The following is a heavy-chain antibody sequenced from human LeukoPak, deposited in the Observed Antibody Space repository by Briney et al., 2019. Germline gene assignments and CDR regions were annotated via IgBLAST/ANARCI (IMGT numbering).Heavy chain of an antibody. CDR1: GFTFSSYA. D-gene: IGHD3-22*01. CDR3: ATDPRSYYYDSSGLDY. Sequence: PGGSLRLSCAASGFTFSSYAMSWVRQAPGKGLERVSAISGSGGSTYYADSVKGRFTISRDNSKNTLYLQMNSLRAEDTAVYYCATDPRSYYYDSSGLDYWGQGTLVTVSS. CDR2: ISGSGGST. V-gene: IGHV3-23*01. J-gene: IGHJ4*02.